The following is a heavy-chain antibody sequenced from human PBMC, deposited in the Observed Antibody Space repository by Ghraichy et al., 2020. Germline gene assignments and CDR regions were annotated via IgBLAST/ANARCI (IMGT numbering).Heavy chain of an antibody. CDR1: GFSFGSYW. V-gene: IGHV3-7*03. CDR3: IRGVAAAGTSVDY. Sequence: GGSLRLSCKASGFSFGSYWMGWVRQAPGKGLEWVVNIKEDGSELYYVDSVKGRFTISRDNAKRSLFLQMSSLRGDDTAVYYCIRGVAAAGTSVDYWGQGALVTVSS. J-gene: IGHJ4*02. D-gene: IGHD6-25*01. CDR2: IKEDGSEL.